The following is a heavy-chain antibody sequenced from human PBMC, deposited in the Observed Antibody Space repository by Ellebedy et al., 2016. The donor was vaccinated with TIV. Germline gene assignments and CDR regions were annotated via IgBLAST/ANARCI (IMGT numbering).Heavy chain of an antibody. Sequence: AASVKVSCKASGYTFTSYAMHWVRQAPGQSLEWMGWINAGNSNTKYSQKFQGRVTITRDTSASTAYMELSSLRSEDTAVYYCAREPSGVGWYDSSWFDPWGQGTLVTVSS. D-gene: IGHD6-19*01. CDR1: GYTFTSYA. CDR2: INAGNSNT. V-gene: IGHV1-3*01. CDR3: AREPSGVGWYDSSWFDP. J-gene: IGHJ5*02.